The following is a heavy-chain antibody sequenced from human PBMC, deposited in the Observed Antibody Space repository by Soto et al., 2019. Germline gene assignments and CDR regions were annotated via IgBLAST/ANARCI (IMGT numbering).Heavy chain of an antibody. Sequence: GGSLRLSCAASGFTFSSYSMNWVRQAPGKGLEWVSYISSSSTIYYADSVKGRFTISRDNAKNSLYLQMNSLRDEDTAVYYCARDGSGKDYYYGMDVWGQGTTVTVSS. CDR1: GFTFSSYS. CDR3: ARDGSGKDYYYGMDV. D-gene: IGHD3-10*01. J-gene: IGHJ6*02. V-gene: IGHV3-48*02. CDR2: ISSSSTI.